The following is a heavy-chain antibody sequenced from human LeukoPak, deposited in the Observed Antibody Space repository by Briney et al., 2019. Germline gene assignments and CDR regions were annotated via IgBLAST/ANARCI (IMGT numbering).Heavy chain of an antibody. V-gene: IGHV3-48*03. CDR3: ARVLMYAFDI. J-gene: IGHJ3*02. CDR2: ISSTGGTI. D-gene: IGHD3-9*01. Sequence: PGGSLRLSCAASGFTFSGYEMNWVRQAPGKWLEWVSYISSTGGTIKYADSVKGRFTISRDNAKNSLYLQMKSVRAEDTALYYCARVLMYAFDIWGQGTPVTVSS. CDR1: GFTFSGYE.